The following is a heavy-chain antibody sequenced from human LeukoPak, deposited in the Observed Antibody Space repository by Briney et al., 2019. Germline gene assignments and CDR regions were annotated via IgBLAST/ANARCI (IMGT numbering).Heavy chain of an antibody. CDR2: IYYSGST. CDR3: ARDQSGSYFLY. V-gene: IGHV4-31*03. J-gene: IGHJ4*02. CDR1: GGSISSGGYY. Sequence: PSETLSLTCTVSGGSISSGGYYWSWIRQHPGKGLEWIGYIYYSGSTYYNPSLKSRVTISVDTSKNQSSLKLSSVTAADTAVYYCARDQSGSYFLYWGQGTLVTVSS. D-gene: IGHD1-26*01.